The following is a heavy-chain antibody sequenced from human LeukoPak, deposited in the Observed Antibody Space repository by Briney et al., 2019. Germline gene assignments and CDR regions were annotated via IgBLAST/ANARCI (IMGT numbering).Heavy chain of an antibody. Sequence: SETLSLTCNVSGDSIRSYNWNWIRQPPGKGLEWIGRIYTSGSTNYNPSLKSRVTISVDKSKNQFSLKLSSVTAADTAVYRCARDQVGANAPWGQGTLVTVSS. V-gene: IGHV4-4*07. J-gene: IGHJ5*02. CDR2: IYTSGST. CDR1: GDSIRSYN. D-gene: IGHD1-26*01. CDR3: ARDQVGANAP.